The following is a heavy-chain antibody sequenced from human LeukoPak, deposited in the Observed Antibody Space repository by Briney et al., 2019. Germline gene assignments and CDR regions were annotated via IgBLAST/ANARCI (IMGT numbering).Heavy chain of an antibody. CDR2: ISVYNGNT. J-gene: IGHJ4*02. CDR3: ARVGAVAGTTEEVDY. D-gene: IGHD6-19*01. Sequence: ASVKVSCKASGYTFTSYGISWVRQAPGQGLEWMGWISVYNGNTNYAQKLQGRVTMTTDTSTSTVYMELSSLRSEDTAVYYCARVGAVAGTTEEVDYWGQGTLVTVSS. CDR1: GYTFTSYG. V-gene: IGHV1-18*01.